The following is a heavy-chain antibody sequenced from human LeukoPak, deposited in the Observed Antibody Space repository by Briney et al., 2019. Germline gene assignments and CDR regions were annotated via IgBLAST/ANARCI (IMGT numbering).Heavy chain of an antibody. J-gene: IGHJ4*02. Sequence: SETLSLTCTVSGGSISSYYWSWIRQPPGKGLEWIGYIYYSGSTNYNPSLKSRVTISVDTSKNQFSLKLSSVTAADTAVYYCARGWAYYGSGSYADYWGQGTLVTVSS. CDR1: GGSISSYY. CDR3: ARGWAYYGSGSYADY. CDR2: IYYSGST. D-gene: IGHD3-10*01. V-gene: IGHV4-59*01.